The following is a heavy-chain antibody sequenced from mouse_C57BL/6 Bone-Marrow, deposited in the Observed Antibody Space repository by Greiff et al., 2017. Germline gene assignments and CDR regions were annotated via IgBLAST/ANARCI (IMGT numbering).Heavy chain of an antibody. CDR2: ISYSGST. CDR3: ARYLRNWYFDV. D-gene: IGHD1-1*01. CDR1: GYSITSDY. J-gene: IGHJ1*03. Sequence: EVQLVESGPGLAKPSQTLSLTCSVTGYSITSDYWHWIRKFPGHKLEYMGYISYSGSTSYNPSLNSRISITRDTSKNQYYLQLNSVTTEDTATYYWARYLRNWYFDVWGTGTTVTVSS. V-gene: IGHV3-8*01.